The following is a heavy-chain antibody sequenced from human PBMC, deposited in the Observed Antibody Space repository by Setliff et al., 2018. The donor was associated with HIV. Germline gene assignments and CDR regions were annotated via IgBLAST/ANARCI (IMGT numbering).Heavy chain of an antibody. D-gene: IGHD5-18*01. CDR2: IYSGGST. V-gene: IGHV3-66*02. Sequence: GGSLRLSCAASGFTVSSNYMGWVRQAPGKGLEWVSVIYSGGSTYYADSVKGRFTISRDNSKNTLYLQMNSLRAEDTAVYYCARDQWGYSYGYYYYYYMDVWGKGTTVTVSS. J-gene: IGHJ6*03. CDR3: ARDQWGYSYGYYYYYYMDV. CDR1: GFTVSSNY.